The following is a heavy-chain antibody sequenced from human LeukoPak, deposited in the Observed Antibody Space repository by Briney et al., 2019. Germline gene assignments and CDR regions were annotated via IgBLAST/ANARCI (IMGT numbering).Heavy chain of an antibody. J-gene: IGHJ3*02. CDR2: INSDGSRT. Sequence: PGGSLRLSCAASGFPFSTYWMHWVRQAPGKGLVWVSCINSDGSRTTYADYVKGRFTISRDNAKNTLYLQMNSLRTEDTAVYYCARPETQYSSGLDGFDIWGQGTMVTVSS. V-gene: IGHV3-74*01. CDR1: GFPFSTYW. D-gene: IGHD6-19*01. CDR3: ARPETQYSSGLDGFDI.